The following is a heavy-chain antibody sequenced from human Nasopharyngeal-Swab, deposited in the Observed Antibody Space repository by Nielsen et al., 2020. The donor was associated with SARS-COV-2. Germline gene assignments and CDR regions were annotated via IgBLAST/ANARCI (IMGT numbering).Heavy chain of an antibody. V-gene: IGHV1-58*01. J-gene: IGHJ4*02. Sequence: SVKVPCKACVFTFTSSAVQWVRQARGQRREGIGWIVLGSGNTNYAQKLQERVTITRDMSTSTAYMELSSLRSEDTAVYYCAADSTRDDYGGNGVEYFDYWGQGTLVTVSS. CDR2: IVLGSGNT. CDR3: AADSTRDDYGGNGVEYFDY. CDR1: VFTFTSSA. D-gene: IGHD4-23*01.